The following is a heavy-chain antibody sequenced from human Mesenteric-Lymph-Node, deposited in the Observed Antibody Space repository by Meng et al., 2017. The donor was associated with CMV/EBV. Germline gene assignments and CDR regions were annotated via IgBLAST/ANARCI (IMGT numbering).Heavy chain of an antibody. J-gene: IGHJ4*02. V-gene: IGHV4-34*01. CDR1: GGSFRGYY. D-gene: IGHD4-23*01. CDR2: INHSGST. Sequence: HVQVQQWGAGLWKPSETLSLTCAVYGGSFRGYYWSWIRQSPGKGLEWIGEINHSGSTNYNPSLKSRVTISVDTSKNQFSLKLSSVTAADTAVYYCARHQRWLKSEGGFNYWGQGTLVTVS. CDR3: ARHQRWLKSEGGFNY.